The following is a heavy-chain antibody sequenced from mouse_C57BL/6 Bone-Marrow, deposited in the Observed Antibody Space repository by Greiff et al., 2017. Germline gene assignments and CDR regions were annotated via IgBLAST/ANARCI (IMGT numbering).Heavy chain of an antibody. CDR3: ARDGIYYDFDY. CDR1: GYSITSGYY. CDR2: ISYDGSN. D-gene: IGHD2-4*01. Sequence: DVKLQESGPGLVKPSQSLSLTCSVTGYSITSGYYWNWIRQFPGNKLEWMGYISYDGSNNYNPSLKNRISITRDTSKNQFFLKLNSVTTEDTATYYCARDGIYYDFDYWGQGTTLTVSS. J-gene: IGHJ2*01. V-gene: IGHV3-6*01.